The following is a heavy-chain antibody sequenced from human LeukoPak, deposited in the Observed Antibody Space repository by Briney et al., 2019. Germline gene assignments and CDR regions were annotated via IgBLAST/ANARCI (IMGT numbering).Heavy chain of an antibody. V-gene: IGHV3-48*04. CDR1: GFTFSSYS. Sequence: PGGSLRLSCAASGFTFSSYSMNWVRQAPGKGLEWVSYISSSSSTIYYADSVKGRFTISRDNAKNSLYLQMNSLRAEDTAVYYCARDSGYSRLVRDYYYGMDVWGQGTTVTVSS. CDR3: ARDSGYSRLVRDYYYGMDV. J-gene: IGHJ6*02. D-gene: IGHD2-21*01. CDR2: ISSSSSTI.